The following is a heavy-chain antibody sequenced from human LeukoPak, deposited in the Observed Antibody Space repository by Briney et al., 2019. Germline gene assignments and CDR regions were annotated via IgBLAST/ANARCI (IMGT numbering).Heavy chain of an antibody. CDR2: ISGGGRTT. Sequence: GGSLRLSCAASGFTFNDYAMHWVRQAPGMGLEWVSAISGGGRTTYYGDSVKGRFTVSRDNSKNTLYLQMNSLRAEDTAVYYCAKTVIDTTHFDFWGQGPLVTVS. D-gene: IGHD1-1*01. CDR1: GFTFNDYA. J-gene: IGHJ4*02. CDR3: AKTVIDTTHFDF. V-gene: IGHV3-23*01.